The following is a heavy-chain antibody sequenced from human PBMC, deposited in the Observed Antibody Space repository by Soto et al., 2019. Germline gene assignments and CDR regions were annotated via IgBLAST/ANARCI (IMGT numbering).Heavy chain of an antibody. CDR1: GFTFSSYS. CDR2: ISSSSSYI. J-gene: IGHJ6*03. V-gene: IGHV3-21*01. CDR3: ARMEVLRFLEWSSYYMDV. Sequence: GGSLRLSCAASGFTFSSYSMNWVRQAPGKGLEWVSSISSSSSYIYYADSVKGRFTISRDNAKNSLYLQMNSLRAEDTAVYYCARMEVLRFLEWSSYYMDVWGKGTTVTVSS. D-gene: IGHD3-3*01.